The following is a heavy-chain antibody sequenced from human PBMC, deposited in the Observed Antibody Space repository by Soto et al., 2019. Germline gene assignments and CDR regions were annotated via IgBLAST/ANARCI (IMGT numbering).Heavy chain of an antibody. V-gene: IGHV3-23*01. CDR1: GLTFSNYA. Sequence: PGGSLRLSCAASGLTFSNYAMTWVRQAPGKGLEWVSGISGSGGTTFYAGSVKGRFAISRDNSKNTLYLQMNSLRAEDTALYYSAFFYCFHTIPPPRFTAFGIDVWGQGTTVTVSS. CDR3: AFFYCFHTIPPPRFTAFGIDV. CDR2: ISGSGGTT. D-gene: IGHD2-15*01. J-gene: IGHJ6*02.